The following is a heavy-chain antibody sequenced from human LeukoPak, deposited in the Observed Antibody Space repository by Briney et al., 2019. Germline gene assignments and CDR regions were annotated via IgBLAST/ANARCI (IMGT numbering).Heavy chain of an antibody. Sequence: SETLSLTCAVYGGSFSGYYWGWIRQPPGKGLEWIGEINHSGSTNYNPSLKSRVTISVDTSKNQFSLKLSSVTAADTAVYYCARATYYYDSSCYYALCYFDYWGQGTLVTVS. CDR3: ARATYYYDSSCYYALCYFDY. J-gene: IGHJ4*02. CDR1: GGSFSGYY. V-gene: IGHV4-34*01. CDR2: INHSGST. D-gene: IGHD3-22*01.